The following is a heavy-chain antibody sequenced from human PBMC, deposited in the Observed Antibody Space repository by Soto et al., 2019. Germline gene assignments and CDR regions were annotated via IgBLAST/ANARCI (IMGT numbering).Heavy chain of an antibody. Sequence: SGPTLVNPTQTLTLTCTFSGFSLSTSGVGVGWIRQPPGKALEWLTLIYWNDDKRSSPSLKSRLTITKDTSKNQVVLTMTNMDPVDTATYYCSHGGPAASLDFWGQRTLVTVSS. J-gene: IGHJ4*02. CDR3: SHGGPAASLDF. CDR1: GFSLSTSGVG. CDR2: IYWNDDK. D-gene: IGHD6-13*01. V-gene: IGHV2-5*01.